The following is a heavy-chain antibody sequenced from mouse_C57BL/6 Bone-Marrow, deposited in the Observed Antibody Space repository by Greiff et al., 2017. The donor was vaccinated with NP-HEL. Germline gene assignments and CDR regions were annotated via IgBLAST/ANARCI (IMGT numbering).Heavy chain of an antibody. V-gene: IGHV1-69*01. CDR2: IDPSDSYT. J-gene: IGHJ4*01. CDR3: ARERGGSYEGDYAMDY. Sequence: QVQLQQPGAELVMPGASVKLSCKASGYTFTSYWMHWVKQRPGQGLEWIGEIDPSDSYTNYNQKFKGKSTLTVDKSSSTAYMQLSSLTSEDSAVYYCARERGGSYEGDYAMDYWGQGTSVTVSS. D-gene: IGHD2-14*01. CDR1: GYTFTSYW.